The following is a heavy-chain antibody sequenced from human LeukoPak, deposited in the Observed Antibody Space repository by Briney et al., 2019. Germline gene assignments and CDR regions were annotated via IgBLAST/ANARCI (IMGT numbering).Heavy chain of an antibody. V-gene: IGHV3-23*01. D-gene: IGHD5-18*01. CDR1: GFTFSSYA. Sequence: GGSLRLSCAASGFTFSSYAMSWVRQAPGKGLEWVSAISGSGGSTYYADSVKGRFTISRDNSKITLYLQMNSLRAEDTAVYYCAKSERGYSYLSSSYWGQGTLVTVSS. J-gene: IGHJ4*02. CDR2: ISGSGGST. CDR3: AKSERGYSYLSSSY.